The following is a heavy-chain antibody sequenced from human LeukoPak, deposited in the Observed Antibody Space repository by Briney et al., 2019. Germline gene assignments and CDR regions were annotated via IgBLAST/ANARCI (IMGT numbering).Heavy chain of an antibody. V-gene: IGHV1-69*01. D-gene: IGHD2-2*02. CDR1: GGTFSSYA. CDR3: ARAEDCSSTSCYKYSFGAFDI. CDR2: IIPIFGTA. J-gene: IGHJ3*02. Sequence: SVKVSCKASGGTFSSYAISWVRQAPGQGLEWMGGIIPIFGTANYAQKFQGRVTITADESTSTAYMELSSLRSEDTAVYYCARAEDCSSTSCYKYSFGAFDIWGQGTMVTVSS.